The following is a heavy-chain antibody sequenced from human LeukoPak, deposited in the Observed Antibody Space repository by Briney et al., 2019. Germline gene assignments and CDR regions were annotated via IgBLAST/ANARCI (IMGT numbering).Heavy chain of an antibody. CDR2: IKQDGSEK. CDR3: ARGVVPAAYYYYYYYMDV. J-gene: IGHJ6*03. CDR1: GFTFSSYW. V-gene: IGHV3-7*01. Sequence: GGSLRLSCAASGFTFSSYWMSWVRQAPGKGLEWVANIKQDGSEKYYVDSVKGRFTISRDNAKNSLYLQMNSLRAEDTAVYYCARGVVPAAYYYYYYYMDVWGKGTTVAVSS. D-gene: IGHD2-2*01.